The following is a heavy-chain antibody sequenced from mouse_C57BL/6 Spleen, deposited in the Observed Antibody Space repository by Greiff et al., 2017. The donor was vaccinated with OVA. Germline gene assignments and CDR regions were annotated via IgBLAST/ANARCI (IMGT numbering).Heavy chain of an antibody. CDR2: ISGGGGNT. CDR1: GFTFSSYT. Sequence: EVHLVESGGGLVKPGGSLKLSCAASGFTFSSYTMSWVRQTPEKRLEWVATISGGGGNTYYPDSVKGRFTISRDNAKNTLYLQMSSLRSEDTALYYCARQGWDWFAYWGQGTLVTVSA. D-gene: IGHD3-3*01. CDR3: ARQGWDWFAY. J-gene: IGHJ3*01. V-gene: IGHV5-9*01.